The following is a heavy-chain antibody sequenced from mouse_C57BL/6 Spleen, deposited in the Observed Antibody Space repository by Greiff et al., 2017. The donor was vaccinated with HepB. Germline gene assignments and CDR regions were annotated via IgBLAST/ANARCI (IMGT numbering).Heavy chain of an antibody. Sequence: VQLQQPGAELVKPGASVKLSCKASGYTFTSYWMHWVKQRPGQGLEWIGMIHPNSGSTNYNEKFKSKATLTVDKSSSTAYMQLSSLTSEDSAVYYCARKISSYWYFDVWGTGTTVTVSS. V-gene: IGHV1-64*01. CDR3: ARKISSYWYFDV. J-gene: IGHJ1*03. D-gene: IGHD1-1*01. CDR1: GYTFTSYW. CDR2: IHPNSGST.